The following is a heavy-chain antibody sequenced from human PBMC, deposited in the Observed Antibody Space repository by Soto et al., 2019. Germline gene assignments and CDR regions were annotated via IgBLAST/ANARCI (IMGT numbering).Heavy chain of an antibody. CDR3: ATGGLFSS. D-gene: IGHD3-3*01. Sequence: QVQLQQWGAGLLKPSETLSLTCDISGEYFSANYWGWIRQTPGKGLEWLGEINHAGTTDYNPSVEDRIITSADASKNQFSLKLTSVTAMDTAVYYCATGGLFSSWGQGTLVTVSS. CDR1: GEYFSANY. V-gene: IGHV4-34*01. CDR2: INHAGTT. J-gene: IGHJ5*02.